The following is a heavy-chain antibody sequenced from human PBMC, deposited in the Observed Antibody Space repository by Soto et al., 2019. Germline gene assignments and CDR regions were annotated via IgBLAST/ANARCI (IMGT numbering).Heavy chain of an antibody. CDR2: VSNDGRNK. CDR3: ARGQHGLDH. V-gene: IGHV3-30-3*01. J-gene: IGHJ4*02. D-gene: IGHD2-8*01. Sequence: QVQLLESGGGVVQPGRSLRLSCAASGFTFSSYAMHWVRQPPGKGLEWVAVVSNDGRNKFYADSVRGRFTISRDNSKNTLYLEMDSVRDEYTAVFYCARGQHGLDHWGQGSLVLVSP. CDR1: GFTFSSYA.